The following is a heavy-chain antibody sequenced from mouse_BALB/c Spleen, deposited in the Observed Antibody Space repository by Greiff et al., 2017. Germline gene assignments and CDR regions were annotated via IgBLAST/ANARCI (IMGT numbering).Heavy chain of an antibody. J-gene: IGHJ3*01. V-gene: IGHV3-2*02. CDR2: ISYSGST. CDR1: GYSITSDYA. Sequence: DVKLQESGPGLVKPSQSLSLTCTVTGYSITSDYAWNWIRQFPGNKLEWMGYISYSGSTSYNPSLKSRISITRDTSKNQFFLQLNSVTTEDTATYYCARSTYGSSADWGQRTLVTVSA. CDR3: ARSTYGSSAD. D-gene: IGHD1-3*01.